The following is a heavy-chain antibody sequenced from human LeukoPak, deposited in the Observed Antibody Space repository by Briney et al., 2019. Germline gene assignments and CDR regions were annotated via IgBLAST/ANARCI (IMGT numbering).Heavy chain of an antibody. CDR2: IIPIFGTA. V-gene: IGHV1-69*13. CDR1: GGTFSSYA. D-gene: IGHD2-15*01. Sequence: SVKVSCKASGGTFSSYAISWVRQAPGQGLEWMGGIIPIFGTANYAQKFQGRVTITADESTSTAYMELSSLRSEDTAVYYCARSTIVVREYNYYYYMDVWGKGTTVTVSS. J-gene: IGHJ6*03. CDR3: ARSTIVVREYNYYYYMDV.